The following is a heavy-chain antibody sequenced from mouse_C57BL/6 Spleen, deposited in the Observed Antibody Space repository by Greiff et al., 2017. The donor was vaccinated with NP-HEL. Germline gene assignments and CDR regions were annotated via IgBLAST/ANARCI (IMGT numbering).Heavy chain of an antibody. Sequence: EVQLVESGGDLVKPGGSLKLSCAASGFTFSSYGMSWVRQTPDKRLEWVATISSGGSYTYYPDSVKGRFTISRDNAKNTLYLQMSSLKSEDTAMYYCARACTVVATDWYFDVWGTGTTVTVSS. CDR3: ARACTVVATDWYFDV. J-gene: IGHJ1*03. CDR1: GFTFSSYG. D-gene: IGHD1-1*01. V-gene: IGHV5-6*01. CDR2: ISSGGSYT.